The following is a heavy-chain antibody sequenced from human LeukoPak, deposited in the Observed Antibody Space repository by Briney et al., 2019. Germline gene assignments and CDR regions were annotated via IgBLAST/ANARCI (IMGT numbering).Heavy chain of an antibody. CDR3: ARPTVVTTINRFDS. V-gene: IGHV4-34*01. Sequence: PSETLSLTCAVYGGSFSGYYWSWIRQPPGKGLEWIGEINHSGSTNYNPSLKSRVTISVDTSKNQFSLKLSSVTAADTAVYYCARPTVVTTINRFDSWGQGTLVTVSS. D-gene: IGHD2-21*02. CDR2: INHSGST. J-gene: IGHJ4*02. CDR1: GGSFSGYY.